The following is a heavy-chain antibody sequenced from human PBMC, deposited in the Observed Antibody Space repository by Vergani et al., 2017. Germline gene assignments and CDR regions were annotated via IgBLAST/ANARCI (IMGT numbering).Heavy chain of an antibody. CDR3: ARDSGNWNDLAFDY. V-gene: IGHV4-39*07. CDR1: GGSISSSSYY. CDR2: IYYSGST. J-gene: IGHJ4*02. D-gene: IGHD1-1*01. Sequence: QLQLQESGPGLVKPSETLSLTCTVSGGSISSSSYYWGWIRQPPGKGLEWIGSIYYSGSTYYNPSLKSRVTISVDTSKNQFSLKLSSVTAADTAVYYCARDSGNWNDLAFDYWGQGTLVTVSS.